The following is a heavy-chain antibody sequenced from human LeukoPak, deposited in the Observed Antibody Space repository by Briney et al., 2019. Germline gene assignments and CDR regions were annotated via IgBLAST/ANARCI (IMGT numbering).Heavy chain of an antibody. CDR2: IYYSGST. J-gene: IGHJ4*02. CDR3: ARGVVVTFDY. Sequence: PSETLSLTXTVSGGSISSYYWSWIRQPPGKGLEWIGYIYYSGSTNYNPSLKSRVTISVDTSKNQFSLKLSSVTAADTAVYYCARGVVVTFDYWGQGTLVTVSS. D-gene: IGHD3-22*01. V-gene: IGHV4-59*01. CDR1: GGSISSYY.